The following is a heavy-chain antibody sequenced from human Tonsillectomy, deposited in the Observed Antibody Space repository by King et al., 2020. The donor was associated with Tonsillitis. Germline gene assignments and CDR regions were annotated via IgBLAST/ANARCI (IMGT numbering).Heavy chain of an antibody. CDR3: ARIGPPVAGTEYYFDY. V-gene: IGHV2-70*04. D-gene: IGHD3-10*01. CDR2: IDWDDYK. Sequence: TLQESGPALVKPTQTLTLTCTFSGFSLDTSGMRVSWIRQAPGKALEWLARIDWDDYKFYTPSLKSRLTISKDTSKNQVVLTMTNMDPLDTATYYCARIGPPVAGTEYYFDYWGQGTLVTVSS. CDR1: GFSLDTSGMR. J-gene: IGHJ4*02.